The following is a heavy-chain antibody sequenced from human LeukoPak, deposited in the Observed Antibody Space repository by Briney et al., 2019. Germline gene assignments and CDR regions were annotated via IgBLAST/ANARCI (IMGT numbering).Heavy chain of an antibody. CDR1: GFTFSDYY. CDR2: ISSTSSYT. J-gene: IGHJ4*02. Sequence: GGSLRLSCAASGFTFSDYYMNWIRQAPGKGLEWVSYISSTSSYTNYADSVKGRFTISRDNAKNSLYLQMNSLRAEDTAVYYCAKSLSGYPDYWGQGTLVTVSS. D-gene: IGHD5-12*01. CDR3: AKSLSGYPDY. V-gene: IGHV3-11*06.